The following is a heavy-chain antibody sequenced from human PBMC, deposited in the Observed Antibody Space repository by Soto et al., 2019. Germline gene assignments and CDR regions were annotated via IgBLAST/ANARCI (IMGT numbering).Heavy chain of an antibody. CDR3: AISAVDVAGPIDF. CDR2: IIPIFGTA. CDR1: GGTFSSYA. D-gene: IGHD6-19*01. J-gene: IGHJ4*02. Sequence: QVQLVQSGAEVKKPGSSVKVSCKASGGTFSSYAISWVRQAPGQGLECQGGIIPIFGTANYAQKFQGRVTSSADEFTSTAYMELSSQRSVDMAVYYCAISAVDVAGPIDFGGQGTLFTVSS. V-gene: IGHV1-69*01.